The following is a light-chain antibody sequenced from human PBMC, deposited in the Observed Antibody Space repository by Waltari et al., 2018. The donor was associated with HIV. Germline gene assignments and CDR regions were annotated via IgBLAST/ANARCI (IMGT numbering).Light chain of an antibody. CDR3: LQSRSFPFT. Sequence: DIQLTQSPSFLSASVGDRVIITCRASQGISNYLAWYQQEPGKAPKLLVYAASTLQSGVPSRFSGRGSGAELTLTISSLQPEDFATYYCLQSRSFPFTFGPGTKVDIK. CDR2: AAS. CDR1: QGISNY. V-gene: IGKV1-9*01. J-gene: IGKJ3*01.